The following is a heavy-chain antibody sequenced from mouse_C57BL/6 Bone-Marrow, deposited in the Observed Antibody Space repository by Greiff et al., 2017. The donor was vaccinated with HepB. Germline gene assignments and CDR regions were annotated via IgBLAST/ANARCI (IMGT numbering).Heavy chain of an antibody. V-gene: IGHV5-6*01. CDR1: GFTFSCHG. CDR3: ERLGLVLRFSYAMDY. J-gene: IGHJ4*01. D-gene: IGHD1-1*01. Sequence: EVQVVESGGDLVKPGGSLKLSCAASGFTFSCHGLSWVRQTPDKRLEWVATLSSGGSYPYYPDSVKGRFTITRDNAKNTLYLQMSSLKSEDTAMYYCERLGLVLRFSYAMDYWGQGTSVTVSS. CDR2: LSSGGSYP.